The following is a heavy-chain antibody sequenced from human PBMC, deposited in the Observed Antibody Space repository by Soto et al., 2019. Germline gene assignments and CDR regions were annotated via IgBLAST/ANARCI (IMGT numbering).Heavy chain of an antibody. J-gene: IGHJ6*02. D-gene: IGHD2-15*01. CDR3: ARDSGRYCSGGSCRYYYYGMDV. CDR1: GGTFSSYA. Sequence: QVQLVQSGAEVKKPGSSVKVSCKASGGTFSSYAISWVRQAPGQGLEWMGGIIPIFGTANYAQKFQGRVTITADESTSXXYXEXXSLRSEDTAVYYCARDSGRYCSGGSCRYYYYGMDVWGQGTTVTVSS. V-gene: IGHV1-69*12. CDR2: IIPIFGTA.